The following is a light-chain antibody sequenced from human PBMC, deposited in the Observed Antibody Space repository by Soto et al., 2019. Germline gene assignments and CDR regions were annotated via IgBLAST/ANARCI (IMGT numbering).Light chain of an antibody. CDR1: SSDVGGYSY. CDR3: SSYTSASTLLYL. CDR2: GVT. V-gene: IGLV2-14*01. J-gene: IGLJ1*01. Sequence: QSALTQPASVSGSPGQSITISCIGTSSDVGGYSYVSWYQQHPGIAPKLLIYGVTNRPSGVSTRFSGSKSGNTASLTISGLQAEDEADYHCSSYTSASTLLYLFGTGTKLTVL.